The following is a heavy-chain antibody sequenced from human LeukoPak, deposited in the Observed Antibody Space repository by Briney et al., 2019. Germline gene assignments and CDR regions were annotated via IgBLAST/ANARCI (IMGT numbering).Heavy chain of an antibody. CDR3: AKDYGSSWYGYNWFDP. V-gene: IGHV3-23*01. CDR1: GFTFSGYA. J-gene: IGHJ5*02. CDR2: ISGSGGST. D-gene: IGHD6-13*01. Sequence: PGGSLRLSCAASGFTFSGYAMSWVRQAPGKGLEWVSAISGSGGSTYYADSVKGRFTISRDNSKNTLYLQMNSLRAEDTAVYYCAKDYGSSWYGYNWFDPWGQGTLVTVSS.